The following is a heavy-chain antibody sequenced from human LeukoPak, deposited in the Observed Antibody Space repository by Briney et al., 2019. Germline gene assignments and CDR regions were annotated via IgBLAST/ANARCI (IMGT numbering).Heavy chain of an antibody. CDR2: IYTSGST. CDR1: GGSISSGSYY. J-gene: IGHJ3*02. Sequence: SETLSLTCTVSGGSISSGSYYWSWIRQPAGKGLEWIGRIYTSGSTNYNPSLKSRVTISVDTSRNQFSLKLSSVTAADTAVYYCARDSSPTYCSSTSCPLDIWGQGTMVTVSS. D-gene: IGHD2-2*01. V-gene: IGHV4-61*02. CDR3: ARDSSPTYCSSTSCPLDI.